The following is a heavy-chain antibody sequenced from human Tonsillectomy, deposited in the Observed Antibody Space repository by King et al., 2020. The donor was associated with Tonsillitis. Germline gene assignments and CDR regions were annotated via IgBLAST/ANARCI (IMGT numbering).Heavy chain of an antibody. D-gene: IGHD1-1*01. Sequence: VQLVESGGGLVQPGGSLRLSCSASGFTFSSYAMHWVRQAPGKGLEYVSAISSNGGSTYYADSVKGRFTISTDNSKNTLYLQMSSLRAEDTAVYYCGKGVQAGSSGGAYWGQGTLVTVSS. CDR3: GKGVQAGSSGGAY. CDR2: ISSNGGST. CDR1: GFTFSSYA. V-gene: IGHV3-64D*06. J-gene: IGHJ4*02.